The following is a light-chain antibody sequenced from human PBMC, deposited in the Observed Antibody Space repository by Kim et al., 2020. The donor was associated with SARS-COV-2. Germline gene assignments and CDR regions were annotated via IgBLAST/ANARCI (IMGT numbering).Light chain of an antibody. CDR2: GAS. V-gene: IGKV3-20*01. CDR3: QQHDSSPELT. CDR1: QSVSNSY. Sequence: IVLTQSPGTLSLSPGERATISCRTSQSVSNSYLTWYQQKPGQAPRLLIYGASSRATGIPDRFSGSGSGSDFTLTITRLEPEDFALYYCQQHDSSPELTFGGGTKVDI. J-gene: IGKJ4*01.